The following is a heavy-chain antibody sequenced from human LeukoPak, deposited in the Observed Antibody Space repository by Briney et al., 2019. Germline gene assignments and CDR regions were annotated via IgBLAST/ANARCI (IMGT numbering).Heavy chain of an antibody. V-gene: IGHV3-33*01. Sequence: PGGSLRLSCAASGFTFSSYGMHWVRQAPGKGLEWVAVIWYDGSNKYYADSVKGRFTISRDNSKNTLYLQMNSLRAEDTAVYYCARGQQLVLRFFDYWGQGTLVTVSS. J-gene: IGHJ4*02. CDR1: GFTFSSYG. CDR2: IWYDGSNK. D-gene: IGHD6-13*01. CDR3: ARGQQLVLRFFDY.